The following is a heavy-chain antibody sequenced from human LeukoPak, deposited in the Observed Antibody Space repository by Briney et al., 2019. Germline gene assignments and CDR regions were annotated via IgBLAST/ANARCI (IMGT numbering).Heavy chain of an antibody. CDR2: INAGNGNT. CDR3: ARVRGVTTAGFDI. CDR1: GYTFTSYA. J-gene: IGHJ3*02. D-gene: IGHD4-17*01. V-gene: IGHV1-3*01. Sequence: ASVKVSCKASGYTFTSYAMHWVRQAPGQRLEWMGWINAGNGNTKYSQKFQGRVTMTRDTSTSTVYMELSSLRSEDTAVYYCARVRGVTTAGFDIWGQGTMVTVSS.